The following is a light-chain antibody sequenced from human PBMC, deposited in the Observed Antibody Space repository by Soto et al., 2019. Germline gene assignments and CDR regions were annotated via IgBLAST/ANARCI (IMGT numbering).Light chain of an antibody. CDR2: GAS. V-gene: IGKV3-20*01. CDR3: QHYGSSPR. CDR1: QSIRTGY. Sequence: EIVLTQSPGTLSLSPGERATLSCRASQSIRTGYLAWYQQKPGQAPRLLIYGASRRATGIPNRFSGSGSGTDFTLTISRLEPEEFAVYYCQHYGSSPRFGQGTKVEIK. J-gene: IGKJ1*01.